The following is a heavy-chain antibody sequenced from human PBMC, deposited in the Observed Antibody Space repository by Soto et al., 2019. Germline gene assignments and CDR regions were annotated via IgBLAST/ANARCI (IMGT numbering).Heavy chain of an antibody. Sequence: GASVKVSCKASGYTFFKYFIHWVRQAPGQGLEWIGIINPSRGSATYGPIFQGRVSLTTDMPTSTVYMELSSLRSEDTAIYYCERPLIGNNIDLWGQGTSVTVSS. D-gene: IGHD3-9*01. CDR1: GYTFFKYF. CDR2: INPSRGSA. CDR3: ERPLIGNNIDL. J-gene: IGHJ3*01. V-gene: IGHV1-46*01.